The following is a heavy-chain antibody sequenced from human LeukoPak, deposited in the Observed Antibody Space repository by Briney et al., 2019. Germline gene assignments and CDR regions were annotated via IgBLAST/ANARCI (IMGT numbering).Heavy chain of an antibody. CDR1: GDSLSSFY. V-gene: IGHV4-4*07. CDR3: ARKRGRYCSSTSCYTGWFDP. D-gene: IGHD2-2*02. Sequence: SETLSLTCTVSGDSLSSFYWSWIRQPAGKGLEWIGRIFPGGNTNYNPSLNSRVTVSVDTAKNQFSLRLSSVTAADTAVYYCARKRGRYCSSTSCYTGWFDPWGQGTLVTVSS. J-gene: IGHJ5*02. CDR2: IFPGGNT.